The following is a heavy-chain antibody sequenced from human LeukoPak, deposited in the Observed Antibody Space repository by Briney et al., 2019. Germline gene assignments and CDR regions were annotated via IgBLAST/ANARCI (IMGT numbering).Heavy chain of an antibody. D-gene: IGHD1-1*01. J-gene: IGHJ2*01. Sequence: GGSLRPSCGASGFTFTSYAMSWIRPAPGKGLEWVSAINGGGENTYYGGSVKGRFTISRDNSKNTLYLQMNSLRAEDTATYYCARPRAMTTGVGRYFDLWGRGTLVTVSS. CDR1: GFTFTSYA. CDR2: INGGGENT. CDR3: ARPRAMTTGVGRYFDL. V-gene: IGHV3-23*01.